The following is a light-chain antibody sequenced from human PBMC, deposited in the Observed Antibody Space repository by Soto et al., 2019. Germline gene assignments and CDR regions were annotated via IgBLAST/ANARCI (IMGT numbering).Light chain of an antibody. Sequence: DIQMTQSPSSLSASVGDRVTITCRASQSISSYLNWYQQKPGTAPKLLIYAASSLQSGVPSRFSGSGSGTEFHLSISRLQPEDFSSYYCQQSYSTPWTFGQGTRVEIK. CDR1: QSISSY. V-gene: IGKV1-39*01. J-gene: IGKJ1*01. CDR2: AAS. CDR3: QQSYSTPWT.